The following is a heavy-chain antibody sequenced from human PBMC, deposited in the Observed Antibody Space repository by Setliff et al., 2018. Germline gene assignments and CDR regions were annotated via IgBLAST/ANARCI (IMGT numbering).Heavy chain of an antibody. D-gene: IGHD4-17*01. Sequence: GESLKISCRASGITFKNAWMTWVRQAPGKGLEWVGRIKSKGEAETANYGVPVKGRFTISRDDSTNTIYLQMNRLKVEDTGFYYCATGPRDSRDYMNWLDPWGPGTLVTAPQ. J-gene: IGHJ5*02. V-gene: IGHV3-15*01. CDR3: ATGPRDSRDYMNWLDP. CDR2: IKSKGEAETA. CDR1: GITFKNAW.